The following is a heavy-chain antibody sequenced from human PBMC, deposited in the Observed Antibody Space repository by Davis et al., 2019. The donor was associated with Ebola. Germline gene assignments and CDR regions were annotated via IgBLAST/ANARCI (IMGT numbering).Heavy chain of an antibody. Sequence: GESLKISCVASGFTFSTYWMHWVRQAPGKGLVWVSRIEGDGTTKTYADSVKGRFTISRDNAKNTVYLQMSTLRADDTAVYYCARGRTVTNNWFDSWGRGTLVTVSP. J-gene: IGHJ5*01. CDR2: IEGDGTTK. CDR3: ARGRTVTNNWFDS. CDR1: GFTFSTYW. D-gene: IGHD4-17*01. V-gene: IGHV3-74*01.